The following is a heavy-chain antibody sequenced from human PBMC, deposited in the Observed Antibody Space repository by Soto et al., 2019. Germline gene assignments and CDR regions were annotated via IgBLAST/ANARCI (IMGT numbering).Heavy chain of an antibody. CDR2: IWYDGSNK. D-gene: IGHD3-3*01. J-gene: IGHJ6*02. V-gene: IGHV3-33*01. CDR1: GFTFSSYG. Sequence: LRLSCAASGFTFSSYGMHWVRQAPGKGLEWVAVIWYDGSNKYYADSVKGRFTISRDNSKNTLYLQMNSLRAEDTAVYYCARDGVLRFLKWTYYYYYGMDVWGQGTTVTVSS. CDR3: ARDGVLRFLKWTYYYYYGMDV.